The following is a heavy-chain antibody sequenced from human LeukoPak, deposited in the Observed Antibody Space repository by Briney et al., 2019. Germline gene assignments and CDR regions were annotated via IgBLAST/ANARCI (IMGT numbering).Heavy chain of an antibody. CDR3: ANTYDFWGGYSFGIVG. D-gene: IGHD3-3*01. J-gene: IGHJ4*02. CDR2: ISGSGGST. Sequence: GGSLRLSCAASGFTFSSYAMSWVRQAPGKGLEWVSAISGSGGSTYYADSVKGRFTISRDNSKNTLYLQMNSLRAEDTAVYYCANTYDFWGGYSFGIVGWGQGTLVTVSS. V-gene: IGHV3-23*01. CDR1: GFTFSSYA.